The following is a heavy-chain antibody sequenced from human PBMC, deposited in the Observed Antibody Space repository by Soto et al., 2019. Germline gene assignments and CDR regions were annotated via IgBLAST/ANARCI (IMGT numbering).Heavy chain of an antibody. Sequence: SVKVSCKASGGTFSSYTISWVRQAPGPGLEWMGRIIPILGIANYAQRFQGRVTITADKSTSTAYMELSSLRSEDTAVYYCARDPTNSSSGPRDYWGQGTLVIVSS. D-gene: IGHD6-6*01. CDR2: IIPILGIA. CDR3: ARDPTNSSSGPRDY. V-gene: IGHV1-69*04. CDR1: GGTFSSYT. J-gene: IGHJ4*02.